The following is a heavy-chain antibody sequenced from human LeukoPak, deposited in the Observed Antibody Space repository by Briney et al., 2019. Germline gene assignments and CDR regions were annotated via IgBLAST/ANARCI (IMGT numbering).Heavy chain of an antibody. CDR3: AKGCGATCYSDFDY. V-gene: IGHV3-23*01. CDR1: GFTFSSYA. D-gene: IGHD2-21*02. J-gene: IGHJ4*02. CDR2: ISGSGGST. Sequence: GGSLRLSCAASGFTFSSYAMSWVRQAPGKGLEWVSTISGSGGSTYYADSVKGRFTISRDSSKSTLYLQMSSLRAEDTAVYYCAKGCGATCYSDFDYWGPGTLVTVAS.